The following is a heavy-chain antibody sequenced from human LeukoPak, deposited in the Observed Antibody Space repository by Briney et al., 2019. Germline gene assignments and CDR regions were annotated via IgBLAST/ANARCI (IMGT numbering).Heavy chain of an antibody. D-gene: IGHD1-14*01. CDR2: IYYSGST. CDR3: ARGAPGYYYMDV. CDR1: GCSISSSSYY. Sequence: SETLSLTCTVSGCSISSSSYYRGWIRQPPGKGLEWIGSIYYSGSTYYNPSLKRRVTISVDTSKNQFSLKLSSVTAADTAVYYCARGAPGYYYMDVWGKGTTVTVSS. V-gene: IGHV4-39*07. J-gene: IGHJ6*03.